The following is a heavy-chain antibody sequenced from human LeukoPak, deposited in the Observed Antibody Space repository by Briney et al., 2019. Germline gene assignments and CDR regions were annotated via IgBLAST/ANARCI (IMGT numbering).Heavy chain of an antibody. V-gene: IGHV4-30-4*08. D-gene: IGHD5-12*01. CDR1: GGSISSGDYY. CDR2: IYYSGRT. J-gene: IGHJ4*02. Sequence: SQTLSLTCTVSGGSISSGDYYWRWIRQPRGKGLEGIVYIYYSGRTYSNPSLKTRVTLSLATSKNQFSLKLSSVTAADTAVYYCAGRRGYSGYDPVDYWGQGTLVTVSS. CDR3: AGRRGYSGYDPVDY.